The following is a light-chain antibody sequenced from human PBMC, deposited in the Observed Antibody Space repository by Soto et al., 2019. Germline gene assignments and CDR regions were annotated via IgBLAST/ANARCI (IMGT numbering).Light chain of an antibody. J-gene: IGLJ1*01. V-gene: IGLV2-8*01. CDR2: EVI. CDR1: SSDVGGYNY. Sequence: LTQPPSASGYPVKTVTITYTGTSSDVGGYNYVSWYQQHPGKAPKLLIYEVIKRPSGVPDRFSASKSGNTASLTVSGLQAEDEANYYWRSYAGRTTAYVFASGPTVTVL. CDR3: RSYAGRTTAYV.